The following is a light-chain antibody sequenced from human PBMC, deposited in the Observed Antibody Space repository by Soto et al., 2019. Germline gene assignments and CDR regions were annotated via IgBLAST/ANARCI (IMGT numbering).Light chain of an antibody. CDR3: QSFDTAVV. CDR2: EDN. V-gene: IGLV6-57*03. J-gene: IGLJ3*02. CDR1: RGSIASNY. Sequence: NFMLTQPHSVSESPGKTVTISCTRTRGSIASNYVQWYQQRPGSAPTIVFYEDNQRPSGVPDRFSGSIDSSSNSASLTISGLKTEDEADYYCQSFDTAVVFGGGTKLTVL.